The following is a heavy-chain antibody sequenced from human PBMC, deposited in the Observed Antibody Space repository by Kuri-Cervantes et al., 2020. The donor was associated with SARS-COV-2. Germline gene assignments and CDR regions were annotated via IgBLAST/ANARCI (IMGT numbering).Heavy chain of an antibody. CDR2: IYPGDSDT. J-gene: IGHJ6*02. CDR3: ARPQFSGYGMDV. Sequence: GGSLRLSCRGSGYSLTSYWIGWVRQMPGKGLEWMGIIYPGDSDTRYSPSFQGQVTISADKSISTAYLQWSSLKASDTAMYYCARPQFSGYGMDVWGQGTLVTVSS. V-gene: IGHV5-51*01. D-gene: IGHD2/OR15-2a*01. CDR1: GYSLTSYW.